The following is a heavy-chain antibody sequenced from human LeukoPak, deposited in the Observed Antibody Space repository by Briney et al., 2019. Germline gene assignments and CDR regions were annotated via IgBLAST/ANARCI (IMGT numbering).Heavy chain of an antibody. CDR1: RFTFSTYW. CDR2: INSDGSST. Sequence: GGSLRLSCAASRFTFSTYWMHWVRQAPGKGLVWVSRINSDGSSTGYADSVKGRFTISRDNAKNTLYLQMNSLRAEDTAVYYCAKLLEYYDYVWGSYRLEYFDYWGQGTLVTVSS. V-gene: IGHV3-74*01. J-gene: IGHJ4*02. D-gene: IGHD3-16*02. CDR3: AKLLEYYDYVWGSYRLEYFDY.